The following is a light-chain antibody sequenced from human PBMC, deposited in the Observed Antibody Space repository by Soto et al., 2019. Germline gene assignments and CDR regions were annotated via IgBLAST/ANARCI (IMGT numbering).Light chain of an antibody. CDR3: QQSYSTPDT. J-gene: IGKJ1*01. CDR2: HAS. V-gene: IGKV3-15*01. CDR1: ESVNTN. Sequence: EIVMTQSPATLSVSPGERAALSCRASESVNTNLAWYQQKPGQAPRLLIYHASTRATGIPARFSGSGSGTEFTLTISSLQPEDFATYYCQQSYSTPDTFGQGTKVDIK.